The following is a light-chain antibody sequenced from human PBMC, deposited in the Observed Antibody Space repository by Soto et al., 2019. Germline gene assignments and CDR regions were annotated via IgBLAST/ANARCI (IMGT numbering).Light chain of an antibody. CDR2: DVS. Sequence: QSALTQPASVSGSPGQSITISCTGTSSDVGGYNYVSWYQQHPGKAPKLMIYDVSNRPSGVSNRFSGSKSGNTASLTISGLQAEDEADYYCSSYISSTAFGTGTKVTVL. CDR1: SSDVGGYNY. J-gene: IGLJ1*01. V-gene: IGLV2-14*01. CDR3: SSYISSTA.